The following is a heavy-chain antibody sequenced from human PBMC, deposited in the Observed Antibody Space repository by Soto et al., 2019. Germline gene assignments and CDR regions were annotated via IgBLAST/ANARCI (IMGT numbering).Heavy chain of an antibody. Sequence: QVQLVESGGGVVQPGRSLRLSCAASGFTFSSYGMHWVRQAPGKGLEWVAVISYDGSNKYYADSVKGRFTISRDNSKNTLYLQMNSLRAEDTAVYYCAGYYDFLGVDAFDIWGQGTMVTVSS. V-gene: IGHV3-30*03. CDR2: ISYDGSNK. CDR1: GFTFSSYG. D-gene: IGHD3-3*01. J-gene: IGHJ3*02. CDR3: AGYYDFLGVDAFDI.